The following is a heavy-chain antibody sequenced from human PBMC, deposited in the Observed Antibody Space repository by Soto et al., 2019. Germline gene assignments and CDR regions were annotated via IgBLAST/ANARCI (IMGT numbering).Heavy chain of an antibody. CDR1: GYSFTSYW. Sequence: PGESLKISCKGSGYSFTSYWIGWVRQMPGKGLEWMGIIYPGDSDTRYSPSFQGQVTISADKSISTAYLQWSSPKASDTAMYYCARANYYDSSGYYYHYYYYGMDVWGQGTTVTVSS. D-gene: IGHD3-22*01. CDR2: IYPGDSDT. CDR3: ARANYYDSSGYYYHYYYYGMDV. J-gene: IGHJ6*02. V-gene: IGHV5-51*01.